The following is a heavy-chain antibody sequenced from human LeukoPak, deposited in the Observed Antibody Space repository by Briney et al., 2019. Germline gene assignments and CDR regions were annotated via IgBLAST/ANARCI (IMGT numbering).Heavy chain of an antibody. V-gene: IGHV3-49*04. CDR2: IRSKAYGGTK. D-gene: IGHD3-22*01. CDR3: TRRYNYDSSGYYYVRDAFDI. CDR1: GFTFGDYV. Sequence: GRSLRLSCTASGFTFGDYVMSWVRQAPGKGLEWVGFIRSKAYGGTKKNAASVKGRFTISRDDSRSIAYLQMNSLKTEDTAVYYCTRRYNYDSSGYYYVRDAFDIWGQGTMVTVSS. J-gene: IGHJ3*02.